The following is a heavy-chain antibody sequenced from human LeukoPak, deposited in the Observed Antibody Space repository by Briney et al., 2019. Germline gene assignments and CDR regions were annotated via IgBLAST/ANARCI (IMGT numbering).Heavy chain of an antibody. D-gene: IGHD6-19*01. J-gene: IGHJ3*02. V-gene: IGHV3-21*01. CDR3: ARGRQQWLVGSAFDI. Sequence: GGSLRLSCAASGFTFSSYSMNWVRQAPGKGLEWVSSISSSSSYIYYADSVKGRFTISRDNAKNSLYLQMNSLRAEDPAVYYCARGRQQWLVGSAFDIWGQGTMVTVSS. CDR2: ISSSSSYI. CDR1: GFTFSSYS.